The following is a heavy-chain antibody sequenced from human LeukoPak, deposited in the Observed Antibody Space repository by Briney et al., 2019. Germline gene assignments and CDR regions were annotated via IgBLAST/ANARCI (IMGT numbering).Heavy chain of an antibody. J-gene: IGHJ4*02. V-gene: IGHV3-30*04. D-gene: IGHD1-1*01. CDR1: GFTFSSYA. CDR2: ISNDGRDK. Sequence: PGRSLRLSCAASGFTFSSYAMHWVRQAPGKGLEWVAVISNDGRDKHYADSVKGRFTFSRDNSKNTVYLQMNSLRTEDTAMYYCARDRNAPAKYFFDYWGQGTLVTVSS. CDR3: ARDRNAPAKYFFDY.